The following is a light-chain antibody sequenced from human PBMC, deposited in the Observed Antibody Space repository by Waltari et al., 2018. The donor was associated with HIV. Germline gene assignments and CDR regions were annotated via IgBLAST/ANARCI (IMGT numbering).Light chain of an antibody. Sequence: SHALSQPPSVSVPPQQNARTTHSAHALLTQSLYWYQQKSGQAPVLVIHEGSRRPSGVPERFSGSSSGTMATLTISAAHVDDEGDYYCFSRDSSGRQGLFGGGTKLTV. J-gene: IGLJ2*01. CDR3: FSRDSSGRQGL. V-gene: IGLV3-10*01. CDR1: ALLTQS. CDR2: EGS.